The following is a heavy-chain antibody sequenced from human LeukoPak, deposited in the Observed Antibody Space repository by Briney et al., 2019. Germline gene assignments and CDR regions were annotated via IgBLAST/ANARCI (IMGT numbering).Heavy chain of an antibody. CDR2: IYHSGST. J-gene: IGHJ3*02. D-gene: IGHD3-16*01. V-gene: IGHV4-30-2*01. Sequence: PSQTLSLTCAVSGGSISSGGYSWSWLRQPPGKGLEWIGYIYHSGSTYYNPSLKSRVTISVDRSKNQFSLKLSSVTAADTAVYYCARSHGGIDAFDIWGQGTMVTVSS. CDR3: ARSHGGIDAFDI. CDR1: GGSISSGGYS.